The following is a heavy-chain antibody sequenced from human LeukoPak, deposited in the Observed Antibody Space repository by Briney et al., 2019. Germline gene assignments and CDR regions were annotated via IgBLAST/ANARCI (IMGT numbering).Heavy chain of an antibody. CDR3: ARGGYYYYYMDV. CDR1: GFTFSDNY. Sequence: PGGSLRLSCAASGFTFSDNYMTWVRQAPGKGLEWVSSISGSSTTIYYADSVKGRFTISRDNAKNSLYLQMNSLRAEDTAVYYCARGGYYYYYMDVWGKGTTVTVSS. V-gene: IGHV3-11*04. J-gene: IGHJ6*03. CDR2: ISGSSTTI.